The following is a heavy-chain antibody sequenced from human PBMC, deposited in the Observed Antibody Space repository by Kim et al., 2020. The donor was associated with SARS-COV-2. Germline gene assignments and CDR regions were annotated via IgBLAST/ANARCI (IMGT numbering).Heavy chain of an antibody. D-gene: IGHD6-13*01. CDR3: ARSGGYSSSWYARVSYYGMDV. CDR1: GGSFSGYY. CDR2: INHSGST. Sequence: SETLSLTCAVYGGSFSGYYWSWIRQPPGKGLEWIGEINHSGSTNYNPSLKSRVTISVDTSKNQFSLKLSSVTAADTAVYYCARSGGYSSSWYARVSYYGMDVWGQGTTVTVSS. J-gene: IGHJ6*02. V-gene: IGHV4-34*01.